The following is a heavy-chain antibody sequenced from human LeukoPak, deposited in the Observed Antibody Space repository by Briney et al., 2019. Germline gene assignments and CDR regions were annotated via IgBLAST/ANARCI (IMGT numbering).Heavy chain of an antibody. CDR2: FDPEEGET. V-gene: IGHV1-24*01. CDR1: GYTLTELS. CDR3: ATDVAVAGKYYFDY. Sequence: ASVKVSCKVSGYTLTELSMHWVRQAPGKGLEWVGGFDPEEGETIYAQKFQGSVTITEDTSTDTAYMELSSLRSEDTAVYYCATDVAVAGKYYFDYWGQGTLVTVSS. J-gene: IGHJ4*02. D-gene: IGHD6-19*01.